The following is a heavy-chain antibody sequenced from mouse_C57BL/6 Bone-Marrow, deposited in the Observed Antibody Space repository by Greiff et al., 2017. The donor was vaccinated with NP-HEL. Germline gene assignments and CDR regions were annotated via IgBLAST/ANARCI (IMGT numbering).Heavy chain of an antibody. V-gene: IGHV1-9*01. Sequence: QVQLQQSGAELMKPGASVKLSCKATGYTFTGYWIEWVKQRPGHGLEWIGEILPGSGSTNYNEKFKGKATFTADTSSNTAYMQFSSLTTEDSAIYYCARVQLRLLGWFAYWGQGTLVTVSA. D-gene: IGHD3-2*02. CDR2: ILPGSGST. CDR1: GYTFTGYW. J-gene: IGHJ3*01. CDR3: ARVQLRLLGWFAY.